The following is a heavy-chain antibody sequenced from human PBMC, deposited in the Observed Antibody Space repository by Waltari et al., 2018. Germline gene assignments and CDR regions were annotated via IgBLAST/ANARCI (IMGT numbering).Heavy chain of an antibody. V-gene: IGHV4-59*01. CDR2: IDYSGST. CDR3: ARETLNYYDMDV. Sequence: QVQLQESGPGLVKPSETLSLTCTVSGGSISSYYWSWIRQPPGKGLAWIGYIDYSGSTNYNTSLKSRVTISVDTSKNPFSLKLSSVTAADTAVYYCARETLNYYDMDVWGKGTTVTVSS. J-gene: IGHJ6*03. CDR1: GGSISSYY.